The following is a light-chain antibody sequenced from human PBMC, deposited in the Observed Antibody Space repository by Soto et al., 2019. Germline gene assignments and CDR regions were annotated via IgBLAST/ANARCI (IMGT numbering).Light chain of an antibody. J-gene: IGLJ1*01. V-gene: IGLV1-40*01. CDR3: QSCDSSLSGSGV. CDR2: RNT. CDR1: SSNIGAGYD. Sequence: QSVLTRPPSVSGAPGQRVTISCTGSSSNIGAGYDVHWYHQLPGTAPKLLIYRNTNRPSGVPDRFSGSKSGASASLAITGLQAEDEADYYCQSCDSSLSGSGVFGTGTKVTVL.